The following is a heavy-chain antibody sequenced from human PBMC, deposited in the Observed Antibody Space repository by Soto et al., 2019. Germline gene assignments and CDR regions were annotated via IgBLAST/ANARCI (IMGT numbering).Heavy chain of an antibody. CDR2: INPNSGGT. J-gene: IGHJ6*02. CDR3: ARLGITIDLGPYYYYGMDV. CDR1: GYTFTGYY. V-gene: IGHV1-2*02. D-gene: IGHD3-3*01. Sequence: VASVKVSCKASGYTFTGYYMHWVRQAPGQGLEWMGWINPNSGGTNYAQKFQGRVTMTRDTSISTAYMELSRLRSDDTAVYYCARLGITIDLGPYYYYGMDVWGQGTTVTVSS.